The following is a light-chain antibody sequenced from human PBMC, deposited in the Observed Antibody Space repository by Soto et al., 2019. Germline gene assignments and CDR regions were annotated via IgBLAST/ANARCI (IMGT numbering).Light chain of an antibody. CDR1: QDIREF. CDR2: AAS. CDR3: QQYNSYLIT. J-gene: IGKJ5*01. Sequence: IQMTQSTSSLSASVEDRVTITCQASQDIREFLNWYQQKPGKAPKLLIYAASTLQSGVPSRFSGSGSGTDFTLTISSLQPDDFATYYCQQYNSYLITFGQGTRLEIK. V-gene: IGKV1-16*01.